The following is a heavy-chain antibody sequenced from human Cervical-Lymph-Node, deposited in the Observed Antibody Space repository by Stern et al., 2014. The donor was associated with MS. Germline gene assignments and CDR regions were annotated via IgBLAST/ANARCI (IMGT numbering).Heavy chain of an antibody. CDR1: GGTFSSSYA. CDR2: IIPILGLA. CDR3: ARGIVTNRAAATLHNLFDP. D-gene: IGHD2-15*01. Sequence: QVQLVQSGAEVKKPGSSVNVSCKASGGTFSSSYAVSWVRQAPGQGLEWMGRIIPILGLANYAQKFQSRVTITADKSTSTVYMELSSLTSEDTAVYYCARGIVTNRAAATLHNLFDPWGQGTLVTVFS. J-gene: IGHJ5*02. V-gene: IGHV1-69*09.